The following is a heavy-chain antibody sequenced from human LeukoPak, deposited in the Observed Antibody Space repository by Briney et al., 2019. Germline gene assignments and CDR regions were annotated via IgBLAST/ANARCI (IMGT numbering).Heavy chain of an antibody. Sequence: GGSLRLSCAASGFTFSNAWMSWVRQAPGKGLEWVAVISYDGSNKYYADSVKGRFTISRDNSKNTLYLQMNSLRAEDTAVYYCARFGRGYSYGSFDYWGQGTLVTVSS. J-gene: IGHJ4*02. CDR2: ISYDGSNK. CDR3: ARFGRGYSYGSFDY. V-gene: IGHV3-30*03. CDR1: GFTFSNAW. D-gene: IGHD5-18*01.